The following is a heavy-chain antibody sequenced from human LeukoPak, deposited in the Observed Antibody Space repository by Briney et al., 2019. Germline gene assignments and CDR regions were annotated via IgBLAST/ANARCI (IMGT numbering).Heavy chain of an antibody. CDR1: GYTFDSYG. CDR2: INPNSGGT. D-gene: IGHD5-18*01. V-gene: IGHV1-2*02. Sequence: ASVKVSCKASGYTFDSYGIAWVRQAPGQGLEYMGWINPNSGGTDYAQKFPGRVTMTRDTSISTAYMELSRLRSDDTAVYYCARESAMALDAFDIWGQGTMVTVSS. CDR3: ARESAMALDAFDI. J-gene: IGHJ3*02.